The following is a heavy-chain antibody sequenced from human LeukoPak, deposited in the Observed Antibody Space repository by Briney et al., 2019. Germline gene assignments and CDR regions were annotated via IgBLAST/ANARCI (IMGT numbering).Heavy chain of an antibody. D-gene: IGHD3-22*01. Sequence: GWSLRLSCAASGFTFSSYAMSWVRQAPGKGLEWVSAISGSGGSTYYADSVNGRFTTSRDNSTNTLYLQMNSLRAEHTAVYYCAKGRGSSGYSPLLRDYYYYGMDDWGQGTTVTVSS. CDR3: AKGRGSSGYSPLLRDYYYYGMDD. J-gene: IGHJ6*02. CDR1: GFTFSSYA. V-gene: IGHV3-23*01. CDR2: ISGSGGST.